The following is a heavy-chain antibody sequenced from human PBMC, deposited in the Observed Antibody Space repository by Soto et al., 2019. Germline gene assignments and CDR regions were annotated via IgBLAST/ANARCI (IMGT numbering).Heavy chain of an antibody. CDR1: GFTFNNAW. V-gene: IGHV3-15*01. CDR3: TTTTIGYCSSASCYAGDF. D-gene: IGHD2-2*01. Sequence: EVQLVESGGGLVKPGGSLRLSCAASGFTFNNAWMSWVRQAPGKGLEWVGRFKSKTDGGTTDYSSPVKGRFTISRDDSKNMLYLQMDNLKTEDTAVYYCTTTTIGYCSSASCYAGDFWGQGTLVTVSS. J-gene: IGHJ4*02. CDR2: FKSKTDGGTT.